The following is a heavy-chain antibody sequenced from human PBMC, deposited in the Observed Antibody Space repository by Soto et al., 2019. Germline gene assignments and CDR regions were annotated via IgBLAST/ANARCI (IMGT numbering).Heavy chain of an antibody. J-gene: IGHJ4*02. CDR2: ISSSSSYI. CDR3: ARDAAGDYIWGETYYFDY. Sequence: GGSLRLSCAASGFTFSSYSMNWVRQAPGKGLEWVSSISSSSSYIYYADSVKGRFTISRDNAKNSLYLQMNSLRAEDTAVYYCARDAAGDYIWGETYYFDYWGQGTLVTVSS. V-gene: IGHV3-21*01. CDR1: GFTFSSYS. D-gene: IGHD3-16*01.